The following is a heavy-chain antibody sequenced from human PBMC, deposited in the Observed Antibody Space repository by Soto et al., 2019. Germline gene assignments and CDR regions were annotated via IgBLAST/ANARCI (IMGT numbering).Heavy chain of an antibody. D-gene: IGHD3-16*01. CDR2: IKSKTDGGST. J-gene: IGHJ4*02. V-gene: IGHV3-66*01. CDR3: ARDPWAADY. CDR1: GFTFGDYA. Sequence: GGSLRLSCTASGFTFGDYAMSWFRQAPGKGLEWVGRIKSKTDGGSTFYADSVRGRFTISRDNSKNTVNLQMNSLRAEDTAVYYCARDPWAADYWGQGTLVTVSS.